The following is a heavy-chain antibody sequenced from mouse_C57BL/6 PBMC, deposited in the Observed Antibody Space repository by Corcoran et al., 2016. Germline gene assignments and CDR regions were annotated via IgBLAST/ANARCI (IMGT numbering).Heavy chain of an antibody. Sequence: EVQLQQSGPERVKPGASVKISCKASGYTFTDYYMNWVKQSHGKSLEWMGDINPNNGGTSYNQKFKGKATLTVDKSSSTAYMELRSLTSEDSAVYYCALWYYFDYWGQGTTLTVSS. CDR2: INPNNGGT. J-gene: IGHJ2*01. CDR1: GYTFTDYY. V-gene: IGHV1-26*01. D-gene: IGHD1-1*02. CDR3: ALWYYFDY.